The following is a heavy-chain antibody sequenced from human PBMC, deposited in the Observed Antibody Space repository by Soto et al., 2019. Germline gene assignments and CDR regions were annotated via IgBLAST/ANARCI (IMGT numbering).Heavy chain of an antibody. CDR1: GITFSTYA. D-gene: IGHD3-22*01. Sequence: GGSLRLSCAASGITFSTYAMHWVRQAPGKGLEWVAVISYDGGNKYYADSVKGRFTISRDNSKNALSLQMNSLRAEDTAVYYCARDYYDSSGNSHSSVYWGQGTLVTVSS. J-gene: IGHJ4*02. CDR3: ARDYYDSSGNSHSSVY. CDR2: ISYDGGNK. V-gene: IGHV3-30-3*01.